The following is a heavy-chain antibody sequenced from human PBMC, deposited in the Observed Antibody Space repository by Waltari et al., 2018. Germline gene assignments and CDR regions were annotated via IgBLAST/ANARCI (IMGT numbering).Heavy chain of an antibody. Sequence: QVHLQESGPGLVKPSETLSLTCTVSGGSISTNYWIWLRLTPEKGLDWIGVIDYTGNTYYNPSLKSRLSISLGTSGNQFSLELMSVTAADTAVYYCARSNKDVWSTYYLDIWGQGTLVTVSS. CDR2: IDYTGNT. V-gene: IGHV4-59*01. D-gene: IGHD3-3*01. CDR1: GGSISTNY. J-gene: IGHJ4*02. CDR3: ARSNKDVWSTYYLDI.